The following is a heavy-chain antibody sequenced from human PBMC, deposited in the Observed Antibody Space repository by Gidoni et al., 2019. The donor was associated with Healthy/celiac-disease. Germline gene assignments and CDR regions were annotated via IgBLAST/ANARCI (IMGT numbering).Heavy chain of an antibody. D-gene: IGHD3-3*01. Sequence: QVQLVESGGGVVQPGRSLRLSCAASGFTFSSYAMHWVRQAPGKGLEWVAVISYDGSNKYYADSVKGRFTISRDNSKNTLYLQMNSLRAEDTAVYYCAREVDFWSGGLDYWGQGTLVTVSS. J-gene: IGHJ4*02. CDR3: AREVDFWSGGLDY. V-gene: IGHV3-30-3*01. CDR2: ISYDGSNK. CDR1: GFTFSSYA.